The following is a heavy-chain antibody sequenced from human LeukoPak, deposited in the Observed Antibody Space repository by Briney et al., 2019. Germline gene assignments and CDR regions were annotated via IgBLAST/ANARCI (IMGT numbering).Heavy chain of an antibody. V-gene: IGHV1-18*01. Sequence: GASVKVSCKASGGTFISYAISWVRQAPGQGLEWMGWISAYNGNTNYAQKLQGRVTMTTDTSTSTAYMELRSLRSDDTAVYYCARDRRVVAAAGRYFDYWGQGTLVTVSS. CDR1: GGTFISYA. CDR2: ISAYNGNT. D-gene: IGHD6-13*01. J-gene: IGHJ4*02. CDR3: ARDRRVVAAAGRYFDY.